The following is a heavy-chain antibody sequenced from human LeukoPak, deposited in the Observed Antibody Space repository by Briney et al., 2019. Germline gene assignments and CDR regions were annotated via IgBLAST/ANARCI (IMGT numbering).Heavy chain of an antibody. CDR2: ANYRSKGYY. D-gene: IGHD2-2*01. V-gene: IGHV6-1*01. Sequence: SQTLSLTCAISGDSVSRNSAAWNWVRQYPSRGLEWLASANYRSKGYYDYAVSLKSRMSINTDTSKNQFTLQLNSVTPEDTAVYYCVGCSSASCHSVSFEIWGQGTMVTVSS. CDR1: GDSVSRNSAA. J-gene: IGHJ3*02. CDR3: VGCSSASCHSVSFEI.